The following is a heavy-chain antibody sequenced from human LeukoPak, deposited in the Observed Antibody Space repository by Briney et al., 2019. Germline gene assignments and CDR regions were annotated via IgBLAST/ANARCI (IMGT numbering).Heavy chain of an antibody. V-gene: IGHV3-11*04. CDR2: ISSSGSTI. CDR1: GFTFSDYY. CDR3: ARGPYYYDSSGYRVDY. D-gene: IGHD3-22*01. J-gene: IGHJ4*02. Sequence: NPGGSLRLSCAASGFTFSDYYMSWIRQAPGKGLEWVSYISSSGSTIYYADSVKGRFTISRDNAKNSLYLQMNSLRAEDTAVYYCARGPYYYDSSGYRVDYWGQGTLVTVSS.